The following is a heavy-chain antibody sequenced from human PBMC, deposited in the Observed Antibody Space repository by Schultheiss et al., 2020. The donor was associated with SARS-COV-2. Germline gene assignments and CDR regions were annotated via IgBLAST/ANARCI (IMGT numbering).Heavy chain of an antibody. CDR3: ARTPGVGYDYVWGSYRSPPDY. V-gene: IGHV3-48*03. J-gene: IGHJ4*02. Sequence: GGSLRLSCAASGVTFSRFEMCWVRQGPGKGLEWLAYISGSGTGIYYADSVKGRFTISRDNAKNSLFLQMNSLRAEDTAVYYCARTPGVGYDYVWGSYRSPPDYWGQGTLVTVSS. D-gene: IGHD3-16*02. CDR1: GVTFSRFE. CDR2: ISGSGTGI.